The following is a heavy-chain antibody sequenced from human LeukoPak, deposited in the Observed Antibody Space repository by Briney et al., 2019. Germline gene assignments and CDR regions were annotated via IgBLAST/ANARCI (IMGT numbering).Heavy chain of an antibody. CDR3: ARGFSWRRHADYYDSSGYYYDDAFDI. J-gene: IGHJ3*02. V-gene: IGHV3-7*01. CDR2: IKQDGTEK. Sequence: GESLRLSCAASGFTFTTYWMSWVRQAPGKGLEWVANIKQDGTEKYYVDSVKGRFTISRDNAKNTLYLQMNSLRAEDTAVYYCARGFSWRRHADYYDSSGYYYDDAFDIWGQGTMVTVSS. D-gene: IGHD3-22*01. CDR1: GFTFTTYW.